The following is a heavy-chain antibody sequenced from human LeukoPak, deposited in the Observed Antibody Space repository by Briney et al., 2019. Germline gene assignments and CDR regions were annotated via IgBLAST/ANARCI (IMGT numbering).Heavy chain of an antibody. V-gene: IGHV3-33*06. CDR1: GFTLSSYG. CDR2: IWYDGSNK. CDR3: AKTLISGWDPYDY. J-gene: IGHJ4*02. D-gene: IGHD6-19*01. Sequence: GGSLRLSCAASGFTLSSYGMHWVRQAPGKGLEWVAVIWYDGSNKYYADSVKGRFTISRDNSKNTLYLQMNSLRAEDTAVYYCAKTLISGWDPYDYWGQGTLVTVSS.